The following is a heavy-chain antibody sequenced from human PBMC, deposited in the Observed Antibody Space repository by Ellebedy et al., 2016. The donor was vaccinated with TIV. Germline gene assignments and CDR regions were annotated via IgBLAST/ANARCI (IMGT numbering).Heavy chain of an antibody. CDR3: ARRTDSGSYYDYFNS. D-gene: IGHD1-26*01. CDR1: GASITNSGYY. J-gene: IGHJ4*02. V-gene: IGHV4-39*01. Sequence: SETLSLTCNVSGASITNSGYYWGWIRQPPGKGLEWIGNIFYSGSTFYNPSLKSRLTISVDTSRNQFSLKLTSVTAADTAVYYCARRTDSGSYYDYFNSWGPGTLVTVSS. CDR2: IFYSGST.